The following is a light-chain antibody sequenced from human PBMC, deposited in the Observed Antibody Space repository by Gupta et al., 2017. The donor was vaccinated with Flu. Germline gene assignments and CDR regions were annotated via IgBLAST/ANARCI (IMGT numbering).Light chain of an antibody. Sequence: GDRVPITCRASRDITTFLAWYQQKPGKAPTLLIYAAFIFQNGVPSRFSGSGSGTEFTLTISNLQPDDFATYYCQQLNTYPRTFGPGTRVDLK. V-gene: IGKV1-9*01. CDR1: RDITTF. CDR2: AAF. J-gene: IGKJ3*01. CDR3: QQLNTYPRT.